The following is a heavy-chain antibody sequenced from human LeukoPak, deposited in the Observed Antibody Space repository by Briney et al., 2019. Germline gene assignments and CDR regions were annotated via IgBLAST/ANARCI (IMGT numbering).Heavy chain of an antibody. Sequence: PSETLSLTCTVSGGSVSIGTYSWSWIRQPAGKGLEWIGRIYSSGGTNYNPSLKSRVTMSVDTSKNQFSLKLSSVTAADTAVYYCARELSDYSNYYWGQGTLVTGSS. D-gene: IGHD4-11*01. V-gene: IGHV4-61*02. CDR3: ARELSDYSNYY. CDR2: IYSSGGT. J-gene: IGHJ4*02. CDR1: GGSVSIGTYS.